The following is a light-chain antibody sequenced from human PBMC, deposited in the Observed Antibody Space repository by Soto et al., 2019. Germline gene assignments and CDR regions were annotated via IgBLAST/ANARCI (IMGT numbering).Light chain of an antibody. J-gene: IGLJ2*01. CDR2: RNN. Sequence: QSVLTQPPSASGTPGQRVTISCSGSSSNIGSNAVNRYQQLPGTAPKLLIYRNNPRPSGVPDRFSGSKSGTSASLAISGLQSEDEAEYYCAAWDDSLSGGVFGGGTKLTVL. CDR3: AAWDDSLSGGV. CDR1: SSNIGSNA. V-gene: IGLV1-44*01.